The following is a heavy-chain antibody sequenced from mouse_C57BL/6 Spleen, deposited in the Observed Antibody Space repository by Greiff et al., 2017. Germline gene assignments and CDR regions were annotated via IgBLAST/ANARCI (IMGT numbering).Heavy chain of an antibody. CDR2: IHPNSGST. Sequence: QVQLQQSGAELVKPGASVKLSCKASGYTFTSYWMHWVKQRPGQGLEWIGMIHPNSGSTNYNEKFKSKATLTVDKSSSTAYMQLSSLTSEDSAVYYCARSRTYYGSSYDSFDYWGQGTTLTVSS. D-gene: IGHD1-1*01. V-gene: IGHV1-64*01. CDR3: ARSRTYYGSSYDSFDY. CDR1: GYTFTSYW. J-gene: IGHJ2*01.